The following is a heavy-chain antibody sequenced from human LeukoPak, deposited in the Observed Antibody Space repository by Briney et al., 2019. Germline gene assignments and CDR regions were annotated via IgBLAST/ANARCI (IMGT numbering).Heavy chain of an antibody. V-gene: IGHV4-59*12. J-gene: IGHJ4*02. CDR2: IYYSGST. CDR1: GGSISSYY. D-gene: IGHD2-15*01. CDR3: ARARSSGSCYAY. Sequence: PSETLSLTCAVSGGSISSYYWSWIRQPPGKGLEWIGYIYYSGSTNYNPSLKSRVTISVDTSKNQFSLKLSSVTAADTAVYYCARARSSGSCYAYWGQGTLVTVSS.